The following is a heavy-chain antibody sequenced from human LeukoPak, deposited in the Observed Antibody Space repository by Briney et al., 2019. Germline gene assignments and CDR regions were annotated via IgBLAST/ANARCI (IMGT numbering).Heavy chain of an antibody. J-gene: IGHJ4*02. CDR1: GFTFSSYA. Sequence: GRSLRLSCAASGFTFSSYAMHWVRQAPGKGLERVAVISYDGSNKYYADSVKGRFTISRDNSKNTLYLQMNSLRAEDTAVYYCARGSLMGRYFDYWGQGTLVTVSS. D-gene: IGHD3-10*01. V-gene: IGHV3-30*01. CDR3: ARGSLMGRYFDY. CDR2: ISYDGSNK.